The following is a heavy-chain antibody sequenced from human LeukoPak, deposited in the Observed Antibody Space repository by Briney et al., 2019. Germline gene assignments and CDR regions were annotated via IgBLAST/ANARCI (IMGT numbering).Heavy chain of an antibody. CDR2: IIPIFGTA. CDR1: GGTFSSYA. D-gene: IGHD6-13*01. CDR3: ARDRDSSSWPDYYYYGMDV. V-gene: IGHV1-69*13. J-gene: IGHJ6*04. Sequence: EASVKVSCKASGGTFSSYAISWVRQAPGQGLEWMGEIIPIFGTANYAQKFQGRVTITADESTSTAYMELSSLRSEDTAVYYCARDRDSSSWPDYYYYGMDVWGKGTTVTVSS.